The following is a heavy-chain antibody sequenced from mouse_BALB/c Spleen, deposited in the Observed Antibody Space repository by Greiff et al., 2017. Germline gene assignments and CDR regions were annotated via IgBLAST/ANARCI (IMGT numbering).Heavy chain of an antibody. CDR1: GYSFTSYW. D-gene: IGHD1-1*01. CDR2: IYPGNSDT. CDR3: TRKDYGRWYYFDY. V-gene: IGHV1-5*01. J-gene: IGHJ2*01. Sequence: VQLQQSGTVLARPGASVKMSCKASGYSFTSYWMHWVKQRPGQGLEWIGAIYPGNSDTSYNQKFKGKAKLTAVTSASTAYMELSSLTNEDSAVYYCTRKDYGRWYYFDYWGQGTTLTVSS.